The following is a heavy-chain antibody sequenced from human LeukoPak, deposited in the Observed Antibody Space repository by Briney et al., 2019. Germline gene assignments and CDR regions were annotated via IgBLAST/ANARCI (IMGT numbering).Heavy chain of an antibody. V-gene: IGHV3-11*01. CDR3: ARALVAQQLVHDWFDP. CDR2: ISSSGSTI. D-gene: IGHD6-13*01. J-gene: IGHJ5*02. CDR1: GFTFSDYY. Sequence: GGSLRLSCAASGFTFSDYYMSWIRQAPGKGLEWVSYISSSGSTIYYADSVKGRFTISRDNAKNSLYLQMNSLRAEDTAVYYCARALVAQQLVHDWFDPWGQGTLVTVSS.